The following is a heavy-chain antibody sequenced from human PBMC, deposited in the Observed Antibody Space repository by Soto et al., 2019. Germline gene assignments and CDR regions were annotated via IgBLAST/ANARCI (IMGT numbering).Heavy chain of an antibody. J-gene: IGHJ3*02. Sequence: GGSLRLSCAASGFTFSSYSMNWVRQAPGKGLEWVSSISSSSSYIYYADSVKGRFTISRDNAKNSLYLQMNSLRAEDTAVYYCARAVGDPPAFDIWGQGTMVTVSS. V-gene: IGHV3-21*01. D-gene: IGHD3-3*01. CDR3: ARAVGDPPAFDI. CDR2: ISSSSSYI. CDR1: GFTFSSYS.